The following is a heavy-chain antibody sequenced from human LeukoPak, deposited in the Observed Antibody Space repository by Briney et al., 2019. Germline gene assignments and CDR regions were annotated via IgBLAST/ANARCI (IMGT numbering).Heavy chain of an antibody. D-gene: IGHD3-10*01. V-gene: IGHV3-23*01. CDR3: AKNGITMVRGVPGPFDY. J-gene: IGHJ4*02. CDR1: GFTFSSDA. CDR2: ISGSGGST. Sequence: GGSLILCCAASGFTFSSDAMSWVRQAPGKGLEWDSAISGSGGSTDYADSVKGRFTISTDNSKNTLYLQMNSLRAEATAVYYCAKNGITMVRGVPGPFDYWGQGTLVTVSS.